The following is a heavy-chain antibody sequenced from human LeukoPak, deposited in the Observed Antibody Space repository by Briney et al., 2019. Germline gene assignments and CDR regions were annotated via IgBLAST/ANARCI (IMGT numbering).Heavy chain of an antibody. CDR3: ARAAIAAARIYYYMDV. CDR2: ISTSSSYI. J-gene: IGHJ6*03. V-gene: IGHV3-21*01. D-gene: IGHD6-13*01. Sequence: GGSLRLSCAASGFTFSSYSMNWVRQAPGKGLEWVSFISTSSSYIHNADSVKGRFTISRDNAENSLYLQMNSLRAEDTAVYYCARAAIAAARIYYYMDVWGKGTTVTISS. CDR1: GFTFSSYS.